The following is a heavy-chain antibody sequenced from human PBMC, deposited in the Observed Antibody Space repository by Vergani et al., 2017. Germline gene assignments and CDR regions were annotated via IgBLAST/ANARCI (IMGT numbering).Heavy chain of an antibody. CDR1: GFSFSGYW. D-gene: IGHD3-22*01. Sequence: EVQLVESGGGLIHPGGSLRLSCEGSGFSFSGYWMHWVRQSPEKGLVWVSRIKSDGSITNYADSVKGRFTISRDNSKNTMFLQMNNLRAEDTAVYYCVKDNVPGYYDSSGYCDYWGQGTLVTVSS. V-gene: IGHV3-74*01. CDR3: VKDNVPGYYDSSGYCDY. CDR2: IKSDGSIT. J-gene: IGHJ4*02.